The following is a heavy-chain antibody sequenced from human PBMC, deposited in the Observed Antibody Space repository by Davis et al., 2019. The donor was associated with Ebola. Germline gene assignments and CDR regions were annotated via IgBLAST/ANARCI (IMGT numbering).Heavy chain of an antibody. CDR3: ARDYGDYTYYYGMDV. CDR1: GFTFSSYW. D-gene: IGHD4-17*01. Sequence: GESLKISCAASGFTFSSYWMSWVRQAPGKGLEWVANIKQDGSEKYYVDSVKGRFTISRDNAKNSLYLQMNSLRAEDTAVYYCARDYGDYTYYYGMDVWGQGTTVTVSS. V-gene: IGHV3-7*03. CDR2: IKQDGSEK. J-gene: IGHJ6*02.